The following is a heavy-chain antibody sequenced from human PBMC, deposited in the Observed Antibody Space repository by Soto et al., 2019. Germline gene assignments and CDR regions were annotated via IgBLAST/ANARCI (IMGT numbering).Heavy chain of an antibody. D-gene: IGHD3-22*01. J-gene: IGHJ6*02. Sequence: QVQLVQSGAEVKKPGSSVKVSCKASGGDFRRYAISWVRQAPGQGLEWMGGIVPIFGVTNYAQRFQGRLTITADESTSTAYMDLISLRSEDTAVYFCARPDEGGYASNHHYYYAMDVWGQGTTGTVTS. CDR2: IVPIFGVT. CDR1: GGDFRRYA. CDR3: ARPDEGGYASNHHYYYAMDV. V-gene: IGHV1-69*01.